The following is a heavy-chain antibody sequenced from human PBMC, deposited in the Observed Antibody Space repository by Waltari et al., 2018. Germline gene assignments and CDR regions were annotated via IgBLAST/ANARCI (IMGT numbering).Heavy chain of an antibody. D-gene: IGHD3-22*01. CDR2: FIPFFCRD. Sequence: QVQLVQSGAEVKKPGSSVKVSCKASGGTLSSYAIRRVREATGQGLEWMGGFIPFFCRDNSPQNLQDIITITTDESTRTAYMELSSLTSEDTAIYYCGRGRHYFDDSGYPSNYYVDVWGPGTTVTVSS. CDR1: GGTLSSYA. J-gene: IGHJ6*02. V-gene: IGHV1-69*01. CDR3: GRGRHYFDDSGYPSNYYVDV.